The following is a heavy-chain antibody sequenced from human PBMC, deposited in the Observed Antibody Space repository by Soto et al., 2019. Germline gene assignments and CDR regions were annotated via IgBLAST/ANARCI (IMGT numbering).Heavy chain of an antibody. CDR3: ARMTTVTTFDY. V-gene: IGHV4-39*01. D-gene: IGHD4-17*01. J-gene: IGHJ4*02. CDR1: GGSISSSSYY. Sequence: PSEILSLTCTVSGGSISSSSYYWGWIRQPPGKGLEWIGSIYYSGSTYYNPSLKSRVTISVDTSKNQFSLKLSSVTAADTAVYYCARMTTVTTFDYWGQGTLVTVSS. CDR2: IYYSGST.